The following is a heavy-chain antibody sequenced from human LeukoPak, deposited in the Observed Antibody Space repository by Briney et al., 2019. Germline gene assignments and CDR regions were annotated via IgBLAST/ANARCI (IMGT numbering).Heavy chain of an antibody. D-gene: IGHD3-10*01. J-gene: IGHJ3*02. CDR1: GFTFDDYA. V-gene: IGHV3-9*01. CDR2: ISWNSGSI. CDR3: AKDSRGFVNAFDI. Sequence: GGSLRLSCAASGFTFDDYAMHWVRQAPGKGLEWVSGISWNSGSIGYADSVKGRFTISRDNAKNSLYLQMDSLRAEDTALYYCAKDSRGFVNAFDIWGQGTMVTVSS.